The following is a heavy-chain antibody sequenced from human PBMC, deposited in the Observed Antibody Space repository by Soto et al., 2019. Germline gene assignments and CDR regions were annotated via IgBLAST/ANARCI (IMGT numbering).Heavy chain of an antibody. V-gene: IGHV4-34*01. CDR1: GQSFSGHS. Sequence: QVQLQQWGAGLVKPSETLSLSCAVYGQSFSGHSWAWIRQPPGNGLEWIGEINESGSTYYKPSLKSRVTISTDTSKNQFSLKLSSVSAADTAAYFCARGSGIVALPGELEDVKYDYWGQGTLVNVSS. CDR2: INESGST. D-gene: IGHD1-1*01. CDR3: ARGSGIVALPGELEDVKYDY. J-gene: IGHJ4*02.